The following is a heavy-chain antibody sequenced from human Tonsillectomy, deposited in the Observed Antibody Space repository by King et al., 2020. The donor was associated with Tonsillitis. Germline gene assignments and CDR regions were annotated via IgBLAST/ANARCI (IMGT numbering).Heavy chain of an antibody. Sequence: VQLVESGGVVVQPGGSLRLSCAASGFTFDDYTMHWVRQAPGKGLEWVSLITWDGGNTYYADSVKGRFTISSDNSKNSLYLQMNSLRTEDTALYYCAKDXXXXSXXYFYXXYGMXVWGQXTTVTVSS. D-gene: IGHD2/OR15-2a*01. CDR1: GFTFDDYT. V-gene: IGHV3-43*01. CDR2: ITWDGGNT. J-gene: IGHJ6*02. CDR3: AKDXXXXSXXYFYXXYGMXV.